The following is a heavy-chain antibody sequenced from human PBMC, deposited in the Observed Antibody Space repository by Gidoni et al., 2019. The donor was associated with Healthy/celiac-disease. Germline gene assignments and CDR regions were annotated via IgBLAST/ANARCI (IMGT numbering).Heavy chain of an antibody. V-gene: IGHV3-21*01. CDR3: ASGITGTNSYYYGMDV. D-gene: IGHD1-7*01. CDR2: LSSSSSYI. CDR1: GCTLSSYS. J-gene: IGHJ6*02. Sequence: EVQLVESGGGLVKPGGSLRLSCAAAGCTLSSYSMNWVRQAPGKGLEWVSSLSSSSSYIYYAASVKGRFTISRDNAKNSLYLQMNSLRAEDTAVYYCASGITGTNSYYYGMDVWGQGTTVTVSS.